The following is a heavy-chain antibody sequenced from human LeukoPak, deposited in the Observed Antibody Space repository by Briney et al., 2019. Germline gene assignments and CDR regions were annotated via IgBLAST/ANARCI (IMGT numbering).Heavy chain of an antibody. CDR2: LYYTGSA. V-gene: IGHV4-39*01. CDR1: GGSISSSDHF. J-gene: IGHJ5*01. Sequence: SETLSLTCTVSGGSISSSDHFWGWIRQSPGKGLEWIGSLYYTGSAYYNPSLKSRVTIFVDTSKNQFSLRVTSVTAADTYVYYCARGFSALVGSGNWYDSWGQGTLVTVSS. CDR3: ARGFSALVGSGNWYDS. D-gene: IGHD2-15*01.